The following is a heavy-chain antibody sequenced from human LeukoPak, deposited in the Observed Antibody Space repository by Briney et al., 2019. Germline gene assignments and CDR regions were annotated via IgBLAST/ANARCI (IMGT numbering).Heavy chain of an antibody. V-gene: IGHV3-21*01. CDR3: ARWPYSSSYYFDY. D-gene: IGHD6-6*01. J-gene: IGHJ4*02. CDR2: ISSSSSYI. CDR1: GFTFSSYS. Sequence: GGSLRLSCAASGFTFSSYSMNWVRQAPGKGLEWFSSISSSSSYIYYADSVKGRFTISRDNAKNSLYLQMNSLRAEDTAVYYCARWPYSSSYYFDYWGQGTLVTVSS.